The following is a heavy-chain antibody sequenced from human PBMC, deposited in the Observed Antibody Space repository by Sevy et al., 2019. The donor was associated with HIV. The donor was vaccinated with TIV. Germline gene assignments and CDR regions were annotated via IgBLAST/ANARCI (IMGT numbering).Heavy chain of an antibody. CDR3: AKVADRYYYGMDV. CDR2: ISYDGSNK. Sequence: GGSLRLSCAASGFTFSSYGMHWVRQAPGKGLVWVTVISYDGSNKYYADSVKGRFTISGDNSKNTLYLQMNSLRAEETAVYYCAKVADRYYYGMDVWGQGTTVTVSS. J-gene: IGHJ6*02. V-gene: IGHV3-30*18. CDR1: GFTFSSYG.